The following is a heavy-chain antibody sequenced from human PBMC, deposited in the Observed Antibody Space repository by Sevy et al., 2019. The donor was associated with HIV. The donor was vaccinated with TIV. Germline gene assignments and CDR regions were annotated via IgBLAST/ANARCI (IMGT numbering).Heavy chain of an antibody. V-gene: IGHV3-53*01. CDR3: ARSNSGSYQNGVY. J-gene: IGHJ4*02. CDR2: IYSGGST. D-gene: IGHD1-26*01. Sequence: GGSLRLSCAASGFTVSSNYMSWVRQAPGKGLEWVSVIYSGGSTFYADSVKGRFTVSRDNSKNTLYLQLNSLRAEDTAVYYCARSNSGSYQNGVYWGQGTLVTVSS. CDR1: GFTVSSNY.